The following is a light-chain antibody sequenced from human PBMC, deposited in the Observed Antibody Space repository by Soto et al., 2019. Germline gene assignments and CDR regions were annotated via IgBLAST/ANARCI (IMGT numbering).Light chain of an antibody. V-gene: IGKV3-20*01. CDR3: QQYGSTTRT. CDR2: GAS. Sequence: PGARATLSCGASQSVTGNYLAWFQQRPGQAPRLLIYGASTRASGIPDRFSGSGSGTDFTLIISRLEPEDFAVYYCQQYGSTTRTFGQGTKVDIX. CDR1: QSVTGNY. J-gene: IGKJ1*01.